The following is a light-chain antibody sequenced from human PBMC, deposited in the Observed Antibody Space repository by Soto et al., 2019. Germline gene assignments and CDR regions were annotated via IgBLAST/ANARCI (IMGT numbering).Light chain of an antibody. CDR3: CSYAGTTTWV. CDR1: SSDVGSHNF. J-gene: IGLJ2*01. Sequence: QSVLTQPASVSGSPGQSITISCTGTSSDVGSHNFVSWYQQRPGKAPKLMIFEVTKRPSGVSRRFSASKSGNPASLTISGVQAEDEGDYYCCSYAGTTTWVFGGGTKRTVL. V-gene: IGLV2-23*02. CDR2: EVT.